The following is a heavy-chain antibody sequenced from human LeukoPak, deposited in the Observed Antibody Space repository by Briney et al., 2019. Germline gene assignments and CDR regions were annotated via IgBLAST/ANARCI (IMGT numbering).Heavy chain of an antibody. Sequence: ASVKVSCKASGYTFTGYYMHWVRQAPGQGLEWMGWINPNSGGTNYAQKFQGWVTMTRDMSISTAYMELSRLRSDDTAVYYCAIDASGEDAFDIWGQGTMVTVSS. CDR1: GYTFTGYY. CDR3: AIDASGEDAFDI. D-gene: IGHD3-10*01. V-gene: IGHV1-2*04. CDR2: INPNSGGT. J-gene: IGHJ3*02.